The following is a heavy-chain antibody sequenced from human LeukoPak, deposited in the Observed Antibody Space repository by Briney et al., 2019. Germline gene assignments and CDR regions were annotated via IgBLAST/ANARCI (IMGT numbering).Heavy chain of an antibody. CDR3: ARAGGNASPYYYYYMDV. J-gene: IGHJ6*03. V-gene: IGHV5-51*01. CDR2: IYPGDSDA. D-gene: IGHD2-2*01. CDR1: GYSSTTYW. Sequence: PGESLKISCKGSGYSSTTYWIGWVRQMPGEGLEWMGIIYPGDSDAKYSPSFQGQVTISADKSISTAYLQWSSLKASDTAIYYCARAGGNASPYYYYYMDVWGKGTTVTVSS.